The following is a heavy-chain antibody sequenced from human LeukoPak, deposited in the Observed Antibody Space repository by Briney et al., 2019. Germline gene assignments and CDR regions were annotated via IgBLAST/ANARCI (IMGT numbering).Heavy chain of an antibody. V-gene: IGHV1-69*04. J-gene: IGHJ4*02. CDR3: ARARLSGKLGTHGY. CDR2: IIPILGIA. D-gene: IGHD3-10*01. Sequence: SVKVSCKASGGTFSSYAISWVRQAPGQGLEWMGRIIPILGIANYAQKFQGRVTITADKSTSTAYMELSSLRSEDTAVYYCARARLSGKLGTHGYWGQGTLVTVSS. CDR1: GGTFSSYA.